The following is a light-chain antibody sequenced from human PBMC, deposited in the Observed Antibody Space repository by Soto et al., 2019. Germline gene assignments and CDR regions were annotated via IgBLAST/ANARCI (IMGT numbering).Light chain of an antibody. CDR2: GAS. J-gene: IGKJ4*01. CDR3: KQSKSFPLT. CDR1: QSVRSN. V-gene: IGKV3-15*01. Sequence: EIVVTQTPATLSLSPGERATLSCRASQSVRSNLAWYQQKPGQAPRLLIYGASTRATGIPVRFSGSGSGTDFSLTINSLQPEDFATYYCKQSKSFPLTFGGGTKVDI.